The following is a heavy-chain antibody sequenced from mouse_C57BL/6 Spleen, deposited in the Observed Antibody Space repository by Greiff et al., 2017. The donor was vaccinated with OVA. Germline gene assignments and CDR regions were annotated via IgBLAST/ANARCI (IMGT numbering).Heavy chain of an antibody. Sequence: EVKLMESGGGLVQPGGSLSLSCAASGFTFTDYYMSWVRQPPGKALEWLGFIRNKANGYTTEYSASVKGRFTISRDNSQSILYLQMNALRAEDSATYYCARGGRGFAYWGQGTLVTVSA. CDR3: ARGGRGFAY. V-gene: IGHV7-3*01. CDR1: GFTFTDYY. CDR2: IRNKANGYTT. J-gene: IGHJ3*01.